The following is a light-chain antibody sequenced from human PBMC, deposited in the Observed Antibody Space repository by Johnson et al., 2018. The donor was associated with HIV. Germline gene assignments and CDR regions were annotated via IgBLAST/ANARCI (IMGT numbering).Light chain of an antibody. CDR2: DND. J-gene: IGLJ1*01. Sequence: QSVLTQPPSVSAAPGQKVTISCSGSSSKIENNYVSWYQQLPETAPKLLIYDNDKRPLGIPDRFSGSKSGTSATLGITGLQPGDEADYYCGTWDNSLVPVYVFGTATKVSVL. CDR1: SSKIENNY. CDR3: GTWDNSLVPVYV. V-gene: IGLV1-51*01.